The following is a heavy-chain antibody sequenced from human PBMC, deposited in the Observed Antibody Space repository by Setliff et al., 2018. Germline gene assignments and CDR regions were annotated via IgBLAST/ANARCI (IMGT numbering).Heavy chain of an antibody. CDR1: GGSISSHY. Sequence: PSETLSLTCTVSGGSISSHYWSWIRQPPGRGLEWIGYIYYSGSTNYNPSLKSRVTISVDTSKNQFSLKLSSVTAADTAVYYCARLPNFWSGYFDYWGQGTLVTVSS. V-gene: IGHV4-59*11. D-gene: IGHD3-3*01. J-gene: IGHJ4*02. CDR2: IYYSGST. CDR3: ARLPNFWSGYFDY.